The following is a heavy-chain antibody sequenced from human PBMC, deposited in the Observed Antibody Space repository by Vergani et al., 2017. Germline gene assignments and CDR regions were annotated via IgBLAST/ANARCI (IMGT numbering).Heavy chain of an antibody. CDR2: IWYDGSNK. V-gene: IGHV3-33*06. Sequence: QVQLVESGGGVVQPGRSLRLSCAASGFTFSSYGMHWVRQAPGKGLEWVAVIWYDGSNKYYADYVKGRFTISRDNSKNTLYLQMNSLRYEDTAVYYCAKDELRGYGGPPDYWGQGTLVTVAS. J-gene: IGHJ4*02. CDR3: AKDELRGYGGPPDY. CDR1: GFTFSSYG. D-gene: IGHD4-23*01.